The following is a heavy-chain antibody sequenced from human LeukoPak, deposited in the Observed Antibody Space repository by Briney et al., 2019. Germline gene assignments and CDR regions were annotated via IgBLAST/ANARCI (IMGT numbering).Heavy chain of an antibody. CDR2: MDPSDSYS. V-gene: IGHV5-10-1*01. D-gene: IGHD1-14*01. CDR1: GTSFTTYW. J-gene: IGHJ6*02. CDR3: ARSANPGYDNGMDV. Sequence: PGASLQTSCNGSGTSFTTYWNTWVRQLPGKGPEWMGRMDPSDSYSNYSPSIQGHVTISADKSISTAYLQWSRLKASDTAMYYGARSANPGYDNGMDVWGQGTTVTVSS.